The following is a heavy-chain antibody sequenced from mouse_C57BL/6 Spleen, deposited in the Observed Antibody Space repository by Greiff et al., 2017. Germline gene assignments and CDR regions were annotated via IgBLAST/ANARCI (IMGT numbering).Heavy chain of an antibody. Sequence: EVHLVESEGGLVQPGSSMKLSCTASGFTFSDYYMAWVRQVPEKGLEWVANINYDGSSTYYLDSLKSRFIISRDNAKNILYLQMSSLKSEDTATYYRARVITTVVAHWYFDVWGTGTTVTVSS. J-gene: IGHJ1*03. CDR2: INYDGSST. CDR3: ARVITTVVAHWYFDV. V-gene: IGHV5-16*01. CDR1: GFTFSDYY. D-gene: IGHD1-1*01.